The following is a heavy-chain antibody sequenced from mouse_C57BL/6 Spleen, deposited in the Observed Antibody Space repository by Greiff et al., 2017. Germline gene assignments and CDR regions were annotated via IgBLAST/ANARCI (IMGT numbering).Heavy chain of an antibody. Sequence: VQLQQPGAELVQPGASVKMSCKASGYTFPSYWITWVKQRPGQGLAWIGDIYPGSGSTNYNEKFKSKATLTVDTSSSTAYMQLSSLTSEDSAVYYCARPGYYGSSYDAMDDWGQGTPVTVSS. D-gene: IGHD1-1*01. J-gene: IGHJ4*01. CDR1: GYTFPSYW. CDR2: IYPGSGST. CDR3: ARPGYYGSSYDAMDD. V-gene: IGHV1-55*01.